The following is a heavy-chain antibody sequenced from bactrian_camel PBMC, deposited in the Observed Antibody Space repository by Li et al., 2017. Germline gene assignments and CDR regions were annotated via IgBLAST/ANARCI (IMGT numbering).Heavy chain of an antibody. J-gene: IGHJ6*01. CDR2: IRRSGGET. CDR1: GHSRGSNC. Sequence: HVQLVESGGDSVQPGGSLRLTCVVSGHSRGSNCVGWYRLPPGRAPAEREGIAAIRRSGGETWYAGSVKGRFTISKDNAENILYLQMNNLKPDDTAMYYCAAARRELWIGLTLRDPDFGYWGQGTQVTVS. CDR3: AAARRELWIGLTLRDPDFGY. V-gene: IGHV3S55*01. D-gene: IGHD1*01.